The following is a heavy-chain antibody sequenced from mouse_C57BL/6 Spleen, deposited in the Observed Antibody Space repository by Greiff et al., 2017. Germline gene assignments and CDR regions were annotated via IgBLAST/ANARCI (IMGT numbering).Heavy chain of an antibody. CDR3: TGGDDYDEGFAY. V-gene: IGHV6-3*01. J-gene: IGHJ3*01. CDR1: GFTFSNYW. CDR2: IRLKSDNYAT. D-gene: IGHD2-4*01. Sequence: DVKLQESGGGLVQPGGSMKLSCVASGFTFSNYWMNWVRQSPEKGLEWVAQIRLKSDNYATHYAESVKGRFTISRDDSKSSVYLQMNNLRAEDTGIYYCTGGDDYDEGFAYWGQGTLVTVSA.